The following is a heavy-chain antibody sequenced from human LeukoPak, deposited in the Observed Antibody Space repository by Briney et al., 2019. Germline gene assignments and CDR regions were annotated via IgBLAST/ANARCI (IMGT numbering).Heavy chain of an antibody. Sequence: PGGSLRLSCAASGFTVSSNYMSWVRQAPGKGLEWVSVIYSGGSTYYADSVKGRFTISRDNSKNTLYLQMNSLRAEDTAVYYCARGGTGYSSGWYYFDYWGQGTLVTVSS. J-gene: IGHJ4*02. CDR1: GFTVSSNY. CDR3: ARGGTGYSSGWYYFDY. D-gene: IGHD6-19*01. CDR2: IYSGGST. V-gene: IGHV3-53*05.